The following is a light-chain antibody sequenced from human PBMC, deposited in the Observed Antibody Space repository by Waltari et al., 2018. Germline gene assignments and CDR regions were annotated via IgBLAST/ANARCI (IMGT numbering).Light chain of an antibody. CDR2: DAS. CDR3: HQYYIPPLT. V-gene: IGKV3-15*01. Sequence: EIVMTQSPATLSVSPGERATLSCRASQSVSSNLAWYQQKPGQAPRLLIYDASTRATGIPARFSGSASGTEFTLTISSLQAEDVAVYYCHQYYIPPLTFGQGTRLEIK. CDR1: QSVSSN. J-gene: IGKJ5*01.